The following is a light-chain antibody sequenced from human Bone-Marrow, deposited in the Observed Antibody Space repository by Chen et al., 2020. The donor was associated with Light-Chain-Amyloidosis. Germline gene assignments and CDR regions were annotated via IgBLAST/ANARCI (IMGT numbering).Light chain of an antibody. J-gene: IGLJ3*02. CDR3: VLYVGSGIWV. Sequence: QTVVTQEPSLSVSPGGTVTLPRGLSSGSVSTNYYPAWYQQTPGQAPRTLIYSTNTRSSGVPDRFSGSILGNKAALTITGAQADDESDYYCVLYVGSGIWVFGGGTKLTVL. CDR2: STN. V-gene: IGLV8-61*01. CDR1: SGSVSTNYY.